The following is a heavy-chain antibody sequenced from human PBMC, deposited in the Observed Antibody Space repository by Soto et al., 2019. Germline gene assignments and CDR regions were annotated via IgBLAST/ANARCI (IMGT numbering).Heavy chain of an antibody. CDR3: ARDTGGLRFLEWSQDVRWFDP. CDR1: GYTFTSYG. D-gene: IGHD3-3*01. CDR2: ISAYNGNT. J-gene: IGHJ5*02. Sequence: QVQLVQSGAEVKKPGASVKVSCKASGYTFTSYGISWVRQAPGQGLEWMGWISAYNGNTNYAQKLQGRVTMTTDTSTSKAYMELRSLRSDDTAVYYCARDTGGLRFLEWSQDVRWFDPWGQGTLVTVSS. V-gene: IGHV1-18*01.